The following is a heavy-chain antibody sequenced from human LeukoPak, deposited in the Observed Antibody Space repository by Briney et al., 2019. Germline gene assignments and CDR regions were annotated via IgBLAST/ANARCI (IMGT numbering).Heavy chain of an antibody. CDR1: GYTFTGYY. J-gene: IGHJ1*01. CDR3: ARCLKGGDYSQYFQH. Sequence: GASVKVSCKASGYTFTGYYMHWVRQAPGQGLEWMGWINPNSGGTNYAQKFQGRVTMTRDTSISTAYMELSRLRSDDTAVYYCARCLKGGDYSQYFQHWGQGTLVTVSS. CDR2: INPNSGGT. V-gene: IGHV1-2*02. D-gene: IGHD4-17*01.